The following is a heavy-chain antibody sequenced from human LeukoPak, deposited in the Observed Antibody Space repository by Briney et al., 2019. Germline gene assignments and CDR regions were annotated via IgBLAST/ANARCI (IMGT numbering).Heavy chain of an antibody. CDR2: IYTSGST. Sequence: SETLSLTCTVSGGSISNYYWSWIRQSAGKGLEWIGRIYTSGSTNYNPSLKMRVSMSVDTSKNQFSLRLRSVTAADTAVYYCARESGYYYDTSGYTFDYWGQGILVTVSS. CDR1: GGSISNYY. V-gene: IGHV4-4*07. J-gene: IGHJ4*02. D-gene: IGHD3-22*01. CDR3: ARESGYYYDTSGYTFDY.